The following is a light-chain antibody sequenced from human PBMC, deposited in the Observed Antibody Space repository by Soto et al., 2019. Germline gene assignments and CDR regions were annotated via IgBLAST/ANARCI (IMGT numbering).Light chain of an antibody. CDR1: RNIDTY. V-gene: IGKV1-39*01. CDR3: HQTFTPPLT. CDR2: ATS. J-gene: IGKJ4*01. Sequence: DIQMAQSPSSLSASVGDRVTITCRASRNIDTYLSWYQQKAGKAPKLLIFATSTLQSGVPSRFSGSGSGTDFTLTISSLQPEDFGTDDCHQTFTPPLTFGGGTRVEIK.